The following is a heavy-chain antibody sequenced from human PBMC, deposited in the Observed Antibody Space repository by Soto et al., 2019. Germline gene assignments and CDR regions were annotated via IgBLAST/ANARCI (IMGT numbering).Heavy chain of an antibody. V-gene: IGHV4-39*01. CDR1: GDSISSSSYY. J-gene: IGHJ4*02. CDR2: IYYSGST. CDR3: ARRTVRRDYFDY. Sequence: PSETLSLTCTVSGDSISSSSYYWGWIRQPPGKGLEWIGSIYYSGSTYYNPSLKSRVTISVDTSKNQFSLKLSSVTAADTAVYYCARRTVRRDYFDYWGQGTLVTVSS. D-gene: IGHD4-17*01.